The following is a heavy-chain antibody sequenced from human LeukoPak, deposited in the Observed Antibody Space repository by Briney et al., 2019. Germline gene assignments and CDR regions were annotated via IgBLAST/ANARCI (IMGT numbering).Heavy chain of an antibody. CDR1: GGSISSGDYY. Sequence: SETLSLTCTVSGGSISSGDYYWSWIRQPLGKGLEWIGYIYYSGSTYYNPSLKSRVTISVDTSKNQFSLKLSSVTAADTAVYYCARDRWELKWAFDYWGQGTLVTVSS. CDR3: ARDRWELKWAFDY. D-gene: IGHD1-26*01. J-gene: IGHJ4*02. CDR2: IYYSGST. V-gene: IGHV4-30-4*01.